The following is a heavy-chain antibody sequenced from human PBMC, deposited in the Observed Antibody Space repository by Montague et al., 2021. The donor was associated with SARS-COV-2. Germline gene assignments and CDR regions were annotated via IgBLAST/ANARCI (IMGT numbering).Heavy chain of an antibody. D-gene: IGHD1-1*01. J-gene: IGHJ4*02. V-gene: IGHV4-59*01. Sequence: SETLSLTCTLSGGPISNFYLSWLRQPPGKGLEWLANIYYTGAANYNPSPRSRISISLDMSKSQFSLNLTSVAASDTAKYYCARGATRTFDYWGQGTRVTVSS. CDR3: ARGATRTFDY. CDR2: IYYTGAA. CDR1: GGPISNFY.